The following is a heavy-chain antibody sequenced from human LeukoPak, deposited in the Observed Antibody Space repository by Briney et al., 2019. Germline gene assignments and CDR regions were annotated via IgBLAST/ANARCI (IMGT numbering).Heavy chain of an antibody. D-gene: IGHD6-19*01. Sequence: SETLSLTCTVSGGSISSYYWSWIRPPAGKGLEWIGRIYTSGSTNYNPSLKSRVTMSVDTSKNQFSLKLSSVTAADTAVYYCARGSQWLANFDYWGQGTLVTVSS. CDR2: IYTSGST. J-gene: IGHJ4*02. CDR3: ARGSQWLANFDY. V-gene: IGHV4-4*07. CDR1: GGSISSYY.